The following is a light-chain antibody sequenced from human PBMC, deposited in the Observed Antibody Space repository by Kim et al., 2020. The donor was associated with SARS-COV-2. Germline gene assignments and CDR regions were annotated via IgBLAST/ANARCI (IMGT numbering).Light chain of an antibody. CDR3: QSYDSSNWV. CDR1: GGSIASNY. V-gene: IGLV6-57*02. J-gene: IGLJ3*02. CDR2: EDN. Sequence: GKTVTIAWTGSGGSIASNYVKWYQQRPGSAPTTVIYEDNQRPSGVPDRFSGSIDSSSNSASLTISGLKTEDEADYYCQSYDSSNWVFGGGTQLTVL.